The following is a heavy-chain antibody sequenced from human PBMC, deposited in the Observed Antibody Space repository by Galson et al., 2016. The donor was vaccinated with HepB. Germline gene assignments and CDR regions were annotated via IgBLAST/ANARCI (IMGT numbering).Heavy chain of an antibody. CDR2: INPSSAYT. V-gene: IGHV1-46*02. CDR3: ARGLSPTYMGASKDGALQP. CDR1: GYIFNDFY. J-gene: IGHJ1*01. Sequence: SVKVSCKASGYIFNDFYIHWVRQAPGQGLEWMGLINPSSAYTYFAQKFQGRVSMTRDTSTGIVSMELTRLRSEDTAVYSCARGLSPTYMGASKDGALQPWGQGTLATVSS. D-gene: IGHD4-17*01.